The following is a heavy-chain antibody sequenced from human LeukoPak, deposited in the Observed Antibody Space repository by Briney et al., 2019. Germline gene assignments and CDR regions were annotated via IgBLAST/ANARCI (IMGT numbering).Heavy chain of an antibody. J-gene: IGHJ5*02. CDR2: IYYSGST. Sequence: PSETLSLTCTVSGGSISSYYWSWIRQPPGKGLEWIGYIYYSGSTNYNPSLKSRVTISVDTSKNQFSLKLSSVTAADTAVYYCARELMTTVTVNWFDPWGQGTLVTVSS. CDR3: ARELMTTVTVNWFDP. CDR1: GGSISSYY. D-gene: IGHD4-11*01. V-gene: IGHV4-59*01.